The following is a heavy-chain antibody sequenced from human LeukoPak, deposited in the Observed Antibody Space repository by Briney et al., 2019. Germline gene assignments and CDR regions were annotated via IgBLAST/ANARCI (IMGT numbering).Heavy chain of an antibody. V-gene: IGHV4-59*08. J-gene: IGHJ3*02. D-gene: IGHD3-16*01. CDR2: IYYSGST. Sequence: SETLSLTCTVSGGSISSYYWSWIRQPPGKGLEWIGYIYYSGSTNYNPSLKSRVTISVDTSKNQFSLKLSPVTAADTAVYYCASLLGEGDAFDIWGQGTMVTVSS. CDR1: GGSISSYY. CDR3: ASLLGEGDAFDI.